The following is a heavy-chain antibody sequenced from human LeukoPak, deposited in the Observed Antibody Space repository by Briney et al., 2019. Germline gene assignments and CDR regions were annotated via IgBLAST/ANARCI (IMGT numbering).Heavy chain of an antibody. D-gene: IGHD3-9*01. CDR2: ISAYNGNT. CDR3: PRDFDNILTGYYPSTSTLGY. Sequence: ASVKVSCKASGYTFTSYGINWVRQAPGQGLEWMGWISAYNGNTNYAQKLQGRVTLTTERSTSTPYMELGDLSSDGTAVYYLPRDFDNILTGYYPSTSTLGYWGRGTLVTVSS. V-gene: IGHV1-18*01. CDR1: GYTFTSYG. J-gene: IGHJ4*02.